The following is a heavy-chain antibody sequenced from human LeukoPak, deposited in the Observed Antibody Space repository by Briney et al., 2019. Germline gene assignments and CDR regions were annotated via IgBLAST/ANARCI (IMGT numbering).Heavy chain of an antibody. V-gene: IGHV3-23*01. CDR3: AKEEGYYYDSGGYYVEYFQH. D-gene: IGHD3-22*01. J-gene: IGHJ1*01. Sequence: GGSLRLSCAASGFTFSGYAMSWVRQAPGKGLEWVSAISGSGGTTYYADSVKGRFTFSRDNSKNTLYLQMNSLRAEDTAVYYCAKEEGYYYDSGGYYVEYFQHWGQGTLVTVSS. CDR2: ISGSGGTT. CDR1: GFTFSGYA.